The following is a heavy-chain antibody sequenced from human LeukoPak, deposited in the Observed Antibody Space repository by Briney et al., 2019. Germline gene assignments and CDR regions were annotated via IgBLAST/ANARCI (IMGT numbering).Heavy chain of an antibody. J-gene: IGHJ3*02. Sequence: ASVKVSCKASGGTFSSYAISWVRQAPGQGLEWMGWINPNSGGTNYAQKFQGRVTMTRDTSISTAYMELSRLRSDDTAVYYCARENRAFDIWGQGTMVTVSS. CDR3: ARENRAFDI. CDR1: GGTFSSYA. CDR2: INPNSGGT. V-gene: IGHV1-2*02.